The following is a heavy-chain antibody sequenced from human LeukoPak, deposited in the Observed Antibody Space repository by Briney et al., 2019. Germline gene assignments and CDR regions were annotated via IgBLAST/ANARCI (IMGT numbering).Heavy chain of an antibody. J-gene: IGHJ4*02. Sequence: GESLKISCKGSGYSFTSYWIGWVRQMPGKGLEWMGTIYPGDSDTRYSPSFQGQVTISADKSISSAYLQWSSLKASDTAMYYCARRVGNSGSLRNFDYWGQGTLVTVSS. V-gene: IGHV5-51*01. CDR3: ARRVGNSGSLRNFDY. CDR2: IYPGDSDT. D-gene: IGHD1-26*01. CDR1: GYSFTSYW.